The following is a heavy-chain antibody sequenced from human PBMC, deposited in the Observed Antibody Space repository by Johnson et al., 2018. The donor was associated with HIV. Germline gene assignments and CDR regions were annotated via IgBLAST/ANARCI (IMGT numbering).Heavy chain of an antibody. CDR1: GFTFTSYA. Sequence: VQLMESGGGSVQPGGSLRLSCAVSGFTFTSYAMTWVRQAPGKGLEWVSAISGDDDITYYADSVKGRFTISRDNSKNTLYLQMSSLRAEDTAVYYCANALILDAFDIWGQGTMVTVSS. J-gene: IGHJ3*02. CDR3: ANALILDAFDI. D-gene: IGHD2-21*01. V-gene: IGHV3-23*01. CDR2: ISGDDDIT.